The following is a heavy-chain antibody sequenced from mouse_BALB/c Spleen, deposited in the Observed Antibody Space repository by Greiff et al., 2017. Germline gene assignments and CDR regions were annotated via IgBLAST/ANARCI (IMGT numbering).Heavy chain of an antibody. CDR2: IYPSDSYT. Sequence: QVQLQQPGAELVRPGASVKLSCKASGYTFTSYWINWVKQRPGQGLEWIGNIYPSDSYTNYNQKFKDKATLTVDKSSSTAYLQLSSLTSEDTAVYYCARDGQHYAMDYWGQGTSVTVSS. CDR3: ARDGQHYAMDY. D-gene: IGHD3-3*01. V-gene: IGHV1-69*02. J-gene: IGHJ4*01. CDR1: GYTFTSYW.